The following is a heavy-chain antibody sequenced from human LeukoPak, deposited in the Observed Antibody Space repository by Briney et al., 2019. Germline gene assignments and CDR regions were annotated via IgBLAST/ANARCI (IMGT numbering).Heavy chain of an antibody. CDR2: IKSKTDGGTT. D-gene: IGHD1-26*01. CDR1: GFTFSSYW. V-gene: IGHV3-15*01. CDR3: TWSYYFYFDS. Sequence: PRGSLRLSCAASGFTFSSYWMHWVRQAPGKGLEWVGRIKSKTDGGTTDYAAPVKGRFTISRDDSKDTLYLQMNSLKTEDTAVYYCTWSYYFYFDSWGQGTLVTVSS. J-gene: IGHJ4*02.